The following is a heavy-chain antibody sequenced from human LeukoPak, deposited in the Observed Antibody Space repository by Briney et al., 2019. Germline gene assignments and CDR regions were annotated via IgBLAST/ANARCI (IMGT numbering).Heavy chain of an antibody. CDR3: AKDKYSSSSIFDY. D-gene: IGHD6-6*01. V-gene: IGHV3-23*01. Sequence: GGSLRLSCAASGFSFSSYAMSWVRQAPGKGLEWVSVISGGGGKTYYADSVKGRFTISRENSKNTLYLQMNSLRAEDTAVYYCAKDKYSSSSIFDYWGQGTLVTVSS. J-gene: IGHJ4*02. CDR1: GFSFSSYA. CDR2: ISGGGGKT.